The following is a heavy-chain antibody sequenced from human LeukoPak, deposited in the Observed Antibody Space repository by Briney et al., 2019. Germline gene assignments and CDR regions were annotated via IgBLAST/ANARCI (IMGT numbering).Heavy chain of an antibody. CDR3: ARQGGIVVVPAALNWFDP. J-gene: IGHJ5*02. CDR2: IYHSGST. V-gene: IGHV4-38-2*01. CDR1: GGSFSGYY. D-gene: IGHD2-2*01. Sequence: SETLSLTCAVYGGSFSGYYWGWIRQPPGKGLEWIGSIYHSGSTYYNPSLKSRVTISVDTSKNQFSLKLSSVTAADTAVYYCARQGGIVVVPAALNWFDPWGQGTLVTVSS.